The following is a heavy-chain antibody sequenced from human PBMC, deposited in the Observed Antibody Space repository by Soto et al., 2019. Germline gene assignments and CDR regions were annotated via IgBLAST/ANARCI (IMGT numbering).Heavy chain of an antibody. J-gene: IGHJ4*02. CDR3: AKGSEFSNSYTLDFDF. Sequence: GWSLRLSCAASGFTFSSYAMSWVRQAPGGGLEWFSIISGNGGSTYYAASVKGRFTISRDNTKNTLYLQMDSLTAEDTAVYYCAKGSEFSNSYTLDFDFWGQGALVTVSS. D-gene: IGHD6-6*01. CDR2: ISGNGGST. V-gene: IGHV3-23*01. CDR1: GFTFSSYA.